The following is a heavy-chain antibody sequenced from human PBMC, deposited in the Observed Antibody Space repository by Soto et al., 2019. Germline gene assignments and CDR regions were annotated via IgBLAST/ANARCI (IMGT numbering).Heavy chain of an antibody. CDR3: ARDSGRLEPDYYYGMDV. D-gene: IGHD1-1*01. CDR2: ISAYNGNT. Sequence: GASVKVSCKASDYTFTNYGISWVRQAPGQGLEWMGWISAYNGNTNYAQKVQGRVTMTTDTSTSTAYMELRSLRSDDTAVYYCARDSGRLEPDYYYGMDVWGQGTTVTVSS. CDR1: DYTFTNYG. J-gene: IGHJ6*02. V-gene: IGHV1-18*01.